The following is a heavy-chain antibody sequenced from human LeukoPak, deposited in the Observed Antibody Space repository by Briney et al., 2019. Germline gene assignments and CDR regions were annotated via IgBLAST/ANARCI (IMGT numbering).Heavy chain of an antibody. CDR1: GFTFSSYE. CDR2: ISSSGSTI. Sequence: GGSLRLSCAASGFTFSSYEMNWVRQAPGKGLEWVSSISSSGSTIYYADSVKGRFTISRDNSKNTLYLQMNSLRAEDTAVYYCAKEGDSSGYYYFDYWGQGTLVTVSS. CDR3: AKEGDSSGYYYFDY. D-gene: IGHD3-22*01. J-gene: IGHJ4*02. V-gene: IGHV3-48*03.